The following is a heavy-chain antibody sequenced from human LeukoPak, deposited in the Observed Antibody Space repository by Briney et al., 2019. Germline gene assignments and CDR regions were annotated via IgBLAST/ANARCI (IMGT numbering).Heavy chain of an antibody. CDR3: VRFGLTSSLDY. V-gene: IGHV5-51*01. J-gene: IGHJ4*02. D-gene: IGHD6-13*01. CDR1: GYRLTNNW. Sequence: KHGESLKISCKISGYRLTNNWIGWVRQVPGKGLEWMGLIYPGDSDTRYSPSFQGQVTFSVDASISTAYLQLSGLRASDTAIYYCVRFGLTSSLDYWGQGTLVTVSS. CDR2: IYPGDSDT.